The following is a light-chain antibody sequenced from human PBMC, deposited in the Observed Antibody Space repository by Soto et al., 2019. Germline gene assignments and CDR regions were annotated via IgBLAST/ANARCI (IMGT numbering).Light chain of an antibody. J-gene: IGKJ4*01. Sequence: DIQMTQSPSILSASVGDSVTITCRASQSVSRWLAWYQQKPGKAPKLLIYDASSLNSGVPSRFSGSQSGTEFTHTITSLLPDDFATYFCQQYSSYSLPTFGGGTKVDI. CDR3: QQYSSYSLPT. CDR1: QSVSRW. V-gene: IGKV1-5*01. CDR2: DAS.